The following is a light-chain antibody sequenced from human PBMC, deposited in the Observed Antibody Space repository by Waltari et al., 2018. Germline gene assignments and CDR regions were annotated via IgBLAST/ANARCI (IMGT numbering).Light chain of an antibody. V-gene: IGLV1-51*02. Sequence: QSVLTQPPSVSAAPGQKVTISCSGSSSNIGNNYVSWYQQFPGTAPKLLIYENDKRPSGIPDQFSGSKSGTSATLCITGLQTGDEADYYCGTWDTSLSAKVFGGGTKLTVL. CDR2: END. J-gene: IGLJ3*02. CDR3: GTWDTSLSAKV. CDR1: SSNIGNNY.